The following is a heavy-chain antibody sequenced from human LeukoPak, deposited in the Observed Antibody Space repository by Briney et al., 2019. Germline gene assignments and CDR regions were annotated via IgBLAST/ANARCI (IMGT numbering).Heavy chain of an antibody. J-gene: IGHJ6*02. CDR1: GFTFDDYA. CDR3: AKSMGATPYYGMDV. D-gene: IGHD1-26*01. Sequence: PGGSLRLSCAASGFTFDDYAMHWVRQAPGKGLEWVSGISWNSGSIGYADSVKGRFTISRDNAKNSLYLQMNSLRAEDMALYYCAKSMGATPYYGMDVWGQGTTVTVSS. CDR2: ISWNSGSI. V-gene: IGHV3-9*03.